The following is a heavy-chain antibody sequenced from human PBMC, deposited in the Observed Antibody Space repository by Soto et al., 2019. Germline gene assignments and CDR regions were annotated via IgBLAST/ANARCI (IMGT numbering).Heavy chain of an antibody. D-gene: IGHD3-3*01. V-gene: IGHV1-69*12. CDR1: GGTFGNTA. J-gene: IGHJ5*02. CDR2: IVPLFGTA. Sequence: QVQLVQSGAEVKEPGSSVNVSCKTSGGTFGNTAVTWVRQVPGQGLEWIGGIVPLFGTANYAQKFRGRVMITADESTSTAYMDLSSLRSDDTAIYYCARDGDPGYSFWSGPLGGGRFDPWGQGTLVNVS. CDR3: ARDGDPGYSFWSGPLGGGRFDP.